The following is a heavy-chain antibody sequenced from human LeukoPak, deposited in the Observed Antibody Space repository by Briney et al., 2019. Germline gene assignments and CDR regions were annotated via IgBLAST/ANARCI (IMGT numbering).Heavy chain of an antibody. J-gene: IGHJ4*02. CDR2: INGSGGTT. Sequence: GGSLRLSCAASGFTFSSYAMSWVRQAPGKGLEWVSDINGSGGTTYYADSVKGRFTISRDNSKNTLYLQMNSLRAEDTAVYYCARARPSMWIDYWGQGTLVTVSS. V-gene: IGHV3-23*01. CDR1: GFTFSSYA. D-gene: IGHD5-12*01. CDR3: ARARPSMWIDY.